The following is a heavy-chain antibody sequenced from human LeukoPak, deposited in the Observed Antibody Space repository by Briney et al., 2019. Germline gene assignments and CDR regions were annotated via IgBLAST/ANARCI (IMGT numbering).Heavy chain of an antibody. CDR3: AKLRGTGGIYYYYMDV. V-gene: IGHV3-23*01. J-gene: IGHJ6*03. D-gene: IGHD3-16*01. Sequence: PGGPLRLSCAASGFSFSNYDMSWVRQAPGKGLDWILSISDSGSRTYYADSVKGQFTISRDNSKNTLDLQMNSLRPEDTAVYYCAKLRGTGGIYYYYMDVWGKGTTVTVSS. CDR1: GFSFSNYD. CDR2: ISDSGSRT.